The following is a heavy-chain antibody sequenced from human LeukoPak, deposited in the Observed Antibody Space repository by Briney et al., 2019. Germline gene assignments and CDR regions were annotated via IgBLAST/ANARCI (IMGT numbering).Heavy chain of an antibody. Sequence: GGSLRLSCAASGFTFSNAWMSWVRQAPGKGLEWVANIKQDGSEKYYVDSVKGRFTISRDNAKNSLYLQMNSLRAEDTAVYYCARDLRVARLLRYWDYWGQGTLVTVSS. J-gene: IGHJ4*02. CDR2: IKQDGSEK. CDR1: GFTFSNAW. V-gene: IGHV3-7*01. CDR3: ARDLRVARLLRYWDY. D-gene: IGHD3-9*01.